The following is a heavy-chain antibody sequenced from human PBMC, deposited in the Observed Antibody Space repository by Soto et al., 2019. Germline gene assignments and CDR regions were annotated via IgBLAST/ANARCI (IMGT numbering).Heavy chain of an antibody. J-gene: IGHJ2*01. CDR3: ASFFFQAEDGIRGVLSVSAFLLNRSSDL. V-gene: IGHV3-23*01. Sequence: GKGLEWFSTINSNGESTYYANSVKGRFTVSRDNSNNSLYLQMNSLRAEDTAVYYCASFFFQAEDGIRGVLSVSAFLLNRSSDL. CDR2: INSNGEST. D-gene: IGHD2-15*01.